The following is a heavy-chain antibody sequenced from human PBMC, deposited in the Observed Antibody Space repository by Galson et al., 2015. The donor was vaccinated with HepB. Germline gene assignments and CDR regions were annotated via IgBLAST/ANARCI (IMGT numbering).Heavy chain of an antibody. CDR2: ISAYNGNT. J-gene: IGHJ4*02. CDR1: GYTFTSYG. CDR3: ARSKGSYYYDSSGYYY. Sequence: SVKVSCKASGYTFTSYGISWVRQAPGQGLGWMGWISAYNGNTNYAQKLQGRATMTTDTSTSTAYMELRSLRSDDTAVYYCARSKGSYYYDSSGYYYWGQGTLVTVSS. V-gene: IGHV1-18*04. D-gene: IGHD3-22*01.